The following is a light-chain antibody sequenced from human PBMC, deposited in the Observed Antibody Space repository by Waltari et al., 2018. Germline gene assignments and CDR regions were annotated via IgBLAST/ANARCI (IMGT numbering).Light chain of an antibody. CDR1: SNYVGGYNS. Sequence: QSALTQPASVSGSPGQSVTILCAGTSNYVGGYNSVAWYQEHPGQAPRVIIYDVSDRPSGVSDRFSGSKSGNTASLTISGLQAEDEADYYCSSQSSNDVVLFGGGTKLTVL. CDR3: SSQSSNDVVL. J-gene: IGLJ2*01. CDR2: DVS. V-gene: IGLV2-14*01.